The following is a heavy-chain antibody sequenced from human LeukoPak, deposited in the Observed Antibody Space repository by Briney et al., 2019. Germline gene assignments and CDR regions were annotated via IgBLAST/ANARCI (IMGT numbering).Heavy chain of an antibody. J-gene: IGHJ2*01. D-gene: IGHD1-1*01. V-gene: IGHV3-15*01. CDR1: GLSLGNAW. CDR3: TTLGGDNWFDWYFDL. Sequence: PGGSLRLSCAASGLSLGNAWMSWVRQVPEKGLEWLGRIRAKVDGGTVDYAAPVKGRFTISRDESENTLYLHLTSLKIEDAAVYYCTTLGGDNWFDWYFDLWGRGTLVTVSS. CDR2: IRAKVDGGTV.